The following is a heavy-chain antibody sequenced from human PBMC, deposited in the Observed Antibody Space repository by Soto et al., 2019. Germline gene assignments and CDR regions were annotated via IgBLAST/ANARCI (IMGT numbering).Heavy chain of an antibody. Sequence: PSETLSLTCTVSGDSIRSGGYYWTWIRQHPGKGLEWIGYIYNTGSAYYRPSLKSRLTMSVDTTKNQLSLKLTSMTAADTAVYYCARGLSQLVESYWFDPWGQGALVTVSS. J-gene: IGHJ5*02. CDR3: ARGLSQLVESYWFDP. CDR1: GDSIRSGGYY. D-gene: IGHD6-6*01. CDR2: IYNTGSA. V-gene: IGHV4-31*03.